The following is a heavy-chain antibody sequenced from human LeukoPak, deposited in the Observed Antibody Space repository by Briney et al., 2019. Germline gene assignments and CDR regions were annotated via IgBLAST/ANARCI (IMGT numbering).Heavy chain of an antibody. Sequence: GGSLRLSCAASGFTFRTYSMNWVRQAPGKGLEWVSYISSSSSTIYYADSVKGRFTISRDNAKNSLYLQMNSLRAEDTAVYYCARDTDSGSWSVFGYWGQGTLVTVSS. J-gene: IGHJ4*02. V-gene: IGHV3-48*04. CDR2: ISSSSSTI. CDR3: ARDTDSGSWSVFGY. D-gene: IGHD6-13*01. CDR1: GFTFRTYS.